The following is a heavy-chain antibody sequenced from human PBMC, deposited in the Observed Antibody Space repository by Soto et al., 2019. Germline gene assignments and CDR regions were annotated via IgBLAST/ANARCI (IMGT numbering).Heavy chain of an antibody. CDR2: ISSSSNYI. J-gene: IGHJ6*03. CDR1: GFTFSSCS. Sequence: GGSLRLSCAASGFTFSSCSMNWVRQAPGKGLEWVSSISSSSNYIDYADSVEGRFTISRDNAKNSLYLQMNSLRAEDTAVYYCARGDVGCSGTSCSVDYYMDVWGKGITVTVSS. D-gene: IGHD2-2*01. V-gene: IGHV3-21*01. CDR3: ARGDVGCSGTSCSVDYYMDV.